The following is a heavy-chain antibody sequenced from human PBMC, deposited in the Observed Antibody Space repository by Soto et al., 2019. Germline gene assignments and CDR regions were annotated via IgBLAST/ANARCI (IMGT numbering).Heavy chain of an antibody. CDR1: GYTFTSYY. J-gene: IGHJ3*02. Sequence: GASVKVSCKASGYTFTSYYMHWVRQAPGQGLEWMGIINPSGGSTSYAQKFQGRVTMTRDTSTSTVYMELSSLRSEDTAVYYCAREQYDFWSGYPNAFDIWGQGTMVTVSS. V-gene: IGHV1-46*01. CDR2: INPSGGST. CDR3: AREQYDFWSGYPNAFDI. D-gene: IGHD3-3*01.